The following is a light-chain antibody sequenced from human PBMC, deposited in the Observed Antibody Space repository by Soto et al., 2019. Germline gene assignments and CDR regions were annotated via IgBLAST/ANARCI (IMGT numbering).Light chain of an antibody. Sequence: DIEMTQSPSTLSASVGERVTSTARASQSISTCLAWYQQETGKAAKLLIYKASSLESGVPSRFSGSGSGTEFTLTISSLQPDDFATSYCQQYNSYSSGPFGQGTRLEIK. CDR2: KAS. V-gene: IGKV1-5*03. CDR1: QSISTC. CDR3: QQYNSYSSGP. J-gene: IGKJ5*01.